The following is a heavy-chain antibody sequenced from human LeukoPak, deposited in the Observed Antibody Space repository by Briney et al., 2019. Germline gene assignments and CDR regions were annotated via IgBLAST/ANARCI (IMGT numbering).Heavy chain of an antibody. J-gene: IGHJ3*02. V-gene: IGHV3-23*01. CDR1: GFTFSSYV. Sequence: GGSLRLSCAASGFTFSSYVMNWVRQAPGKGLEWVSTIGGGGYSTYYADSVKGRFTISRDNSKNTLFLQMNSLRAEDTAVYYCASVPLRGDAFDIWGQGTMVTVSS. CDR3: ASVPLRGDAFDI. CDR2: IGGGGYST. D-gene: IGHD5/OR15-5a*01.